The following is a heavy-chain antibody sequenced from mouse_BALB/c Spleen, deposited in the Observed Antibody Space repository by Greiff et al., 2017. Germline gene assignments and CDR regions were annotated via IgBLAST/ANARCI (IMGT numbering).Heavy chain of an antibody. V-gene: IGHV1-20*02. CDR2: INPYNGDT. J-gene: IGHJ3*01. CDR3: ARDGYWFAY. Sequence: VQLQQSGPELVKPGASVKISCKASGYSFTGYFMNWVMQSHGKSLEWIGRINPYNGDTFYNQKFKGKATLTVDKSSSTAHMELRSLASEDSAVYYCARDGYWFAYWGQGTLVTVSA. CDR1: GYSFTGYF. D-gene: IGHD2-3*01.